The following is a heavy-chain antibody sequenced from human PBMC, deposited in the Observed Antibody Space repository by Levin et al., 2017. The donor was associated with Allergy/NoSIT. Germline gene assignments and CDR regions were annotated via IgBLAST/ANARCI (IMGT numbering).Heavy chain of an antibody. J-gene: IGHJ4*02. CDR3: AREGLPLSRPYGDYEGGFDY. V-gene: IGHV1-2*06. CDR1: GYTFTGYY. D-gene: IGHD4-17*01. Sequence: GESLKISCKASGYTFTGYYMHWVRQAPGQGLEWMGRINPNSGGTNYAQKFQGRVTMTRDTSISTAYMELSRLRSDDTAVYYWAREGLPLSRPYGDYEGGFDYWGQGTLVTVSS. CDR2: INPNSGGT.